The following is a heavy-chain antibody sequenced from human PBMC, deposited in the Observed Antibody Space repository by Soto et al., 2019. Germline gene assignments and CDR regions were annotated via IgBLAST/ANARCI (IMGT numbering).Heavy chain of an antibody. Sequence: KPSETLSLTCAVSGGSISSGGYSWSWVRQPPGKGLEWIGNIHYNENTKYNTSLKSRVTMSVDTSKNQFSLRLISVTAADTAKYFCAREGNLGRWLQPLDFWGQGTLVTVSS. CDR3: AREGNLGRWLQPLDF. J-gene: IGHJ4*02. CDR2: IHYNENT. D-gene: IGHD5-12*01. V-gene: IGHV4-61*08. CDR1: GGSISSGGYS.